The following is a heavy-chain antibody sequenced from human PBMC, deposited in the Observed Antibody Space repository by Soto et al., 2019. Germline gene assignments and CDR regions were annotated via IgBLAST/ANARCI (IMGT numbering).Heavy chain of an antibody. CDR2: IYYSGST. CDR1: GGSLSSYY. V-gene: IGHV4-59*01. CDR3: AREPPVLRFLEWSLSV. D-gene: IGHD3-3*01. J-gene: IGHJ4*02. Sequence: SETLSLTWTVSGGSLSSYYWSWIRQPPGKGLEWIGYIYYSGSTNYNPSLKSRVTISVDTSKNQFSLKLSSVTAADTAVYYCAREPPVLRFLEWSLSVWGQGTLVTVSS.